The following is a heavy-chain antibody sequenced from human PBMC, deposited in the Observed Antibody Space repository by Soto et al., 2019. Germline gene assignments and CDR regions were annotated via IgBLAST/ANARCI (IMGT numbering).Heavy chain of an antibody. Sequence: GGSLRDSWAASAFTFSRYCMLWFRQVLDKGLEWVAVISYDGSNKYYADSVKGRFTISRDNSKNTLYLQMHSLRAEDTAFYDWAKEWVSFIVGANLDYWG. CDR2: ISYDGSNK. V-gene: IGHV3-30*18. CDR3: AKEWVSFIVGANLDY. D-gene: IGHD1-26*01. J-gene: IGHJ4*01. CDR1: AFTFSRYC.